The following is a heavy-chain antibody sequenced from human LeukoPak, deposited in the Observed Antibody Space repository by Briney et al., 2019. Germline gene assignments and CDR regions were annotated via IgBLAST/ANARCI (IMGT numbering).Heavy chain of an antibody. CDR2: IYCTGST. V-gene: IGHV4-31*11. D-gene: IGHD3-9*01. Sequence: PSETLSLTCGVSGGSIISDNSYWSWIRQHPGKGLEWIGYIYCTGSTYYNPSLKSRVTISVGTSKSHFSLKLSSLTAADTAVYYCARAVGYDVLTGYNRGWFFDLWGRGTLVTVSS. CDR1: GGSIISDNSY. CDR3: ARAVGYDVLTGYNRGWFFDL. J-gene: IGHJ2*01.